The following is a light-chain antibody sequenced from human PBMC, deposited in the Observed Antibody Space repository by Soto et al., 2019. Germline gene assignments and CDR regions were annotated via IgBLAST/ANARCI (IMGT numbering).Light chain of an antibody. V-gene: IGKV3-11*01. CDR1: QSVSSY. J-gene: IGKJ4*01. Sequence: EIVLTQSPATLSLSPGERATLSCRASQSVSSYLAWYQQRPGQAPRLLIYDVSNGATGSPARFSGSGSGTDFTLTISRLEPEDFAVYYCQQSSDWPLTFGGGTQVEIK. CDR2: DVS. CDR3: QQSSDWPLT.